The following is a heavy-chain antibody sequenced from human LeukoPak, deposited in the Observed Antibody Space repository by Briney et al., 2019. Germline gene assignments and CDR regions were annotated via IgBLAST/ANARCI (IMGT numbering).Heavy chain of an antibody. D-gene: IGHD6-13*01. CDR2: INHSGST. CDR1: GGSFSGYY. J-gene: IGHJ5*02. Sequence: SETLSLTCAVYGGSFSGYYWSWIRRPPGKGLEWIGEINHSGSTNYNPSLKSRVTISVDTSKDQLSLKLSSVTAADTAVYYCARTGIAAAGSVWFDPWGQGTLITVSS. CDR3: ARTGIAAAGSVWFDP. V-gene: IGHV4-34*01.